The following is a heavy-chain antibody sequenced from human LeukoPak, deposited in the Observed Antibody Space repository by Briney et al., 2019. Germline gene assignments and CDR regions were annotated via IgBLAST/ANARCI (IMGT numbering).Heavy chain of an antibody. V-gene: IGHV3-7*03. J-gene: IGHJ5*02. Sequence: GGSLRLSCAASGFTFSRYWMSWVRQAPGKGLEWVANIKQDGSEKHYVDSVEGRFTISRDNAKNSVYLQMNSLRAEDPAVYYCVRAVVVAASYRFDPWGRGTLVTVSS. D-gene: IGHD2-15*01. CDR3: VRAVVVAASYRFDP. CDR2: IKQDGSEK. CDR1: GFTFSRYW.